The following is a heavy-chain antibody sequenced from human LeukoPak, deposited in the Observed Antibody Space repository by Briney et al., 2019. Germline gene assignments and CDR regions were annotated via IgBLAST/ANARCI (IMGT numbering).Heavy chain of an antibody. V-gene: IGHV1-2*02. CDR3: VPSKWELLLGAY. Sequence: ASEKVSCKASGYTFTGYYMHWVRQAPGQGLEWMGWINPNSGGKNYAQKFQGRVTMTRDTSISTAYMELSRLRSDDTAVYYCVPSKWELLLGAYWGQGTLVTVSS. CDR1: GYTFTGYY. CDR2: INPNSGGK. J-gene: IGHJ4*02. D-gene: IGHD1-26*01.